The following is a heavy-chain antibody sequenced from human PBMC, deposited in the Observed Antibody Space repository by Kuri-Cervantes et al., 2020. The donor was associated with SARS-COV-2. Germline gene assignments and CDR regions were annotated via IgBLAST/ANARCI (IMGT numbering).Heavy chain of an antibody. J-gene: IGHJ6*03. D-gene: IGHD1-26*01. CDR2: ITRSSVYI. CDR1: GFTFSAYT. Sequence: GGSLRLPCVASGFTFSAYTLNWVRQAPGKGLEWVSSITRSSVYISYADSLKGRFTISRDNAKNSLYLQMNSLRAEDTAVYYCATTMHELWEYYMDVWGKGTTVTVSS. CDR3: ATTMHELWEYYMDV. V-gene: IGHV3-21*01.